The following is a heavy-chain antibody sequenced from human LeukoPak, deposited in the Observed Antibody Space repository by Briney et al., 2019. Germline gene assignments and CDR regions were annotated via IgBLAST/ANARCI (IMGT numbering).Heavy chain of an antibody. D-gene: IGHD6-13*01. V-gene: IGHV4-30-4*01. CDR2: IYYSGST. J-gene: IGHJ4*02. Sequence: PSQTLSLTCTVSGGSISSGDYYWSWIRQPPGKGLEWIGYIYYSGSTYYNPSLKSRVTISVDTSKNQFSLKLSSVTAADTAVYYCARGGEAAADTFDYWGQGTLVTVSS. CDR3: ARGGEAAADTFDY. CDR1: GGSISSGDYY.